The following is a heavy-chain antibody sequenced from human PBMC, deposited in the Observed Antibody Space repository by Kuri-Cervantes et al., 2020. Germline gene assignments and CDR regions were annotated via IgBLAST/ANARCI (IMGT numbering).Heavy chain of an antibody. CDR1: GYTFTGYY. D-gene: IGHD3-9*01. CDR3: ARGSPYPYYDILTGYRISRTYYYYGMDV. V-gene: IGHV1-2*02. Sequence: ASVKVSCKASGYTFTGYYMHWVRQAPGQGLEWIGWINPNSGGTNYAQKFQGRVTMTRDTSISTAYMELSRLRSDDTAVYYCARGSPYPYYDILTGYRISRTYYYYGMDVWGQGTTVTVSS. CDR2: INPNSGGT. J-gene: IGHJ6*02.